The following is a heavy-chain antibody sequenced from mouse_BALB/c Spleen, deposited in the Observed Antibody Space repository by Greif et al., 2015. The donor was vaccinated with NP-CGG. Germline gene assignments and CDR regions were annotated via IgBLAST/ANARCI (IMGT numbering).Heavy chain of an antibody. Sequence: VQLQQSGAELVKPGASVKLSCKASGYTFTSYWMHWVKQRPGQGLEWIGEINPSNGRTNYNEKFKSKATLTVDKSSSTSDRQLSSLTSEDSAVYYCAARGYGYDFFAYWGQGTLVTVSA. V-gene: IGHV1S81*02. CDR3: AARGYGYDFFAY. CDR1: GYTFTSYW. J-gene: IGHJ3*01. CDR2: INPSNGRT. D-gene: IGHD2-2*01.